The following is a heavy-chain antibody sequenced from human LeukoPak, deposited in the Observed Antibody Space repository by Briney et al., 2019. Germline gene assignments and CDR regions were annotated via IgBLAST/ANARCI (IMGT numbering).Heavy chain of an antibody. V-gene: IGHV4-34*01. CDR2: INHSGST. J-gene: IGHJ4*02. D-gene: IGHD3-10*01. Sequence: PSETLSLTCAVYGGSFSGYYWSWIRQPPGKGLEWIGEINHSGSTNYNPSLKSRVTISVDTSKNQFSLKLSSVTAADTAVYCCARARLPYYGSGKYFDYWGQGTLVTVSS. CDR3: ARARLPYYGSGKYFDY. CDR1: GGSFSGYY.